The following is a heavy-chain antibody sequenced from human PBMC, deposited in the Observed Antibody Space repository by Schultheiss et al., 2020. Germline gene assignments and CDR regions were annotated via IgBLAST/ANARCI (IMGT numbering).Heavy chain of an antibody. D-gene: IGHD6-6*01. V-gene: IGHV1-58*02. Sequence: SVKVSCKASGFTFTSYAMQWVRQARGQRLEWIGWIVVGSGNTNYAQKFQERVTITRDMSTSTAYMELRSLRSDDTAVYYCASTRADEYSSSSTWFDPWGQGTLVTVSS. J-gene: IGHJ5*02. CDR1: GFTFTSYA. CDR2: IVVGSGNT. CDR3: ASTRADEYSSSSTWFDP.